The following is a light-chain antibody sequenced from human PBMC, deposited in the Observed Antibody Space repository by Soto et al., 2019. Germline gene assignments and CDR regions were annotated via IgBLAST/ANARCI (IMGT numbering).Light chain of an antibody. CDR2: GAS. Sequence: VLTQSPAIRSLSPGERATLSCRASQSVSSILAWYQQIPGQAPRLLMYGASSRATGIPARFSGSGSGTEFTLTISRLQSEDFAIYYCQQYDSSPLTFGQGTKVDIK. V-gene: IGKV3-15*01. CDR3: QQYDSSPLT. J-gene: IGKJ1*01. CDR1: QSVSSI.